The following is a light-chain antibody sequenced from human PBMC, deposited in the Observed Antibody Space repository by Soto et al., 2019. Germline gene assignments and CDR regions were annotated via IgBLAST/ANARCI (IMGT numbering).Light chain of an antibody. J-gene: IGLJ1*01. CDR3: SSYTSSSIPYV. Sequence: ALTQPASVSGSPGQSITISCTGTNSDVGGYNFVSWYQQHPGKAPKLMIYDVSNRPSGVSNRFSGSKSGNTASLNISGLQAEDEADYYCSSYTSSSIPYVFGIGTKVTVL. V-gene: IGLV2-14*01. CDR2: DVS. CDR1: NSDVGGYNF.